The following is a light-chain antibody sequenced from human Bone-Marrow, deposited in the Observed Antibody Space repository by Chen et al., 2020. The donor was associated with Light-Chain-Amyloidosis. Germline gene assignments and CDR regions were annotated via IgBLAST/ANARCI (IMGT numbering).Light chain of an antibody. CDR3: QSYQGSSQGV. CDR1: SGSIATND. J-gene: IGLJ3*02. V-gene: IGLV6-57*01. Sequence: NFMLTQPHSVSESPGQKVIISCTRRSGSIATNDVQWYQQRPGSSPTTVIYEDDQRPPGVPDRFSGSIDRSSNSASLTISGLKTEDEADYYCQSYQGSSQGVFGGGTKLTVL. CDR2: EDD.